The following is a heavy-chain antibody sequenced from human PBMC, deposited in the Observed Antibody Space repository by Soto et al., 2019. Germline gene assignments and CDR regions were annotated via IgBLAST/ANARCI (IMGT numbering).Heavy chain of an antibody. Sequence: GGSLRLSCAASGFTFSSYWMHWVRQAPGKGLVWVSRINSDGSSTSYADSVKGRFTISRDNAKNTLYLQMNSLRAEDTAVYYCARGHNYDFWSGYHWGTYYMAVWGKGTTVTVSS. CDR3: ARGHNYDFWSGYHWGTYYMAV. J-gene: IGHJ6*03. CDR2: INSDGSST. V-gene: IGHV3-74*01. D-gene: IGHD3-3*01. CDR1: GFTFSSYW.